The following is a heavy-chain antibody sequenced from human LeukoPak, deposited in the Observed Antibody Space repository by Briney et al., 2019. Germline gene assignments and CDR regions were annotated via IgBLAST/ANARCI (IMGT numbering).Heavy chain of an antibody. J-gene: IGHJ4*02. CDR2: IKSKTDGGTT. CDR1: GFTFSNAW. V-gene: IGHV3-15*01. Sequence: PGGSLRLSCAASGFTFSNAWMSWVRQAPGKGLEWVGRIKSKTDGGTTDYAAPVKGRFTISRDDSKNTLYLQMHSLRVEDTAVYFCARDPGAFPYFFDNWGQGTLVTVSS. CDR3: ARDPGAFPYFFDN. D-gene: IGHD4/OR15-4a*01.